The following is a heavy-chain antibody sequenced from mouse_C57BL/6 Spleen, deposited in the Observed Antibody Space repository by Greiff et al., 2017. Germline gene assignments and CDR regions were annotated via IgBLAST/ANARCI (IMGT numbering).Heavy chain of an antibody. Sequence: VQLQQPGAELVKPGASVKLSCKASGYTFTSYWMQWVKQRPGQGLEWIGEIDPSDSYTNYNQKFKGKATLTVDTSSSTAYMQLSSLTSEDSAVYYCARGNYGGYWGQGTTPT. CDR1: GYTFTSYW. V-gene: IGHV1-50*01. CDR2: IDPSDSYT. CDR3: ARGNYGGY. J-gene: IGHJ2*01.